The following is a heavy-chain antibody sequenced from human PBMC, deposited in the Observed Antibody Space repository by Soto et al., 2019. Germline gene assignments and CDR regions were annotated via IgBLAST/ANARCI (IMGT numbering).Heavy chain of an antibody. Sequence: QVQLVQSGAEVKKPGSSVKVSCKASGGTFSSYAISWVRQAPGQGLEWMGGIIPIFGTANYAQKFQGRVTVTAGESTGNGFNGLGRPGTGGTAGYFWSGLRGIAGPPAPRGQRGQGTLVTVSS. CDR2: IIPIFGTA. CDR1: GGTFSSYA. J-gene: IGHJ4*02. D-gene: IGHD2-21*01. V-gene: IGHV1-69*01. CDR3: SGLRGIAGPPAPRGQ.